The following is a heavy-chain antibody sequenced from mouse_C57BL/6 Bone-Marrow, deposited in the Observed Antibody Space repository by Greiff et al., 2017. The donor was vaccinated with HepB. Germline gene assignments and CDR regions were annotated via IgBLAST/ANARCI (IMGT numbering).Heavy chain of an antibody. CDR3: TSIYYYGSSYFYYAMDY. Sequence: VQLQQSGTVLARPGASVKMSCKTSGYTFTSYWMHWVKQRPGQGLEWIGAIYPGNSDTSYNQKFKGKAKLTAVTSASTAYMELSSLTNEDSAVYYCTSIYYYGSSYFYYAMDYWGQGTSVTVSS. V-gene: IGHV1-5*01. CDR1: GYTFTSYW. CDR2: IYPGNSDT. D-gene: IGHD1-1*01. J-gene: IGHJ4*01.